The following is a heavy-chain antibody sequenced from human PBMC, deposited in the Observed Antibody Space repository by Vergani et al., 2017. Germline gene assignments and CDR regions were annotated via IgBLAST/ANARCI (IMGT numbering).Heavy chain of an antibody. Sequence: EVQLVESGGGLVQPGGSLRLSCEASDFTVSDSYMNWVRQAPGKGLEWVANIKQDESEKYYVDSVKGRFTISRDNAKHSLYLQMNSLRAEDTAVYYCARHGGSGWSLDYWGQGTLVTVSS. D-gene: IGHD6-19*01. V-gene: IGHV3-7*01. CDR1: DFTVSDSY. CDR3: ARHGGSGWSLDY. CDR2: IKQDESEK. J-gene: IGHJ4*02.